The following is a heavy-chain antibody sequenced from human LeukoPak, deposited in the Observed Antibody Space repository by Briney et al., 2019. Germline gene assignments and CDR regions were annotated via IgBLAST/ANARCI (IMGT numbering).Heavy chain of an antibody. D-gene: IGHD6-19*01. J-gene: IGHJ4*02. V-gene: IGHV1-2*02. Sequence: GATVKVSFKASGYTFTAYYIHWLRQAPGQGPEWMGWIKPDSGSSHYAQKFQGRVTMTRDTSSNSAHMDLTRLKSDDTAVYYCARARVPIAVAGLYYFDYWGQGALVTVSS. CDR1: GYTFTAYY. CDR3: ARARVPIAVAGLYYFDY. CDR2: IKPDSGSS.